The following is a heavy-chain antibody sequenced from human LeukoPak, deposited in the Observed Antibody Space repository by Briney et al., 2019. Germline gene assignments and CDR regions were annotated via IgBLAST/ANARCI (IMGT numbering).Heavy chain of an antibody. Sequence: SETLSLTCTVSGGSISSYYWSWIRQTPGKGLEWIGHIYHSGNTKYNSALKGRVTITDDASKNQFSLRLSSVTAADTAVYFCARGYDFWSGVMSDAFDIWGRGTKVTVSS. CDR1: GGSISSYY. D-gene: IGHD3-3*01. CDR2: IYHSGNT. J-gene: IGHJ3*02. CDR3: ARGYDFWSGVMSDAFDI. V-gene: IGHV4-59*01.